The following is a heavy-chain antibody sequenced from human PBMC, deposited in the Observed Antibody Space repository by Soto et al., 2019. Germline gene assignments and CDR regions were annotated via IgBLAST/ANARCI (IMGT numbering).Heavy chain of an antibody. CDR3: ARRGAFPSWFDP. J-gene: IGHJ5*02. Sequence: GESLKISCKGSGYSFTSYWIGWVRQMPGKGLEWMGIIYPGDSDTKYSPSFEGQVTISVDKSISTAYLQWSSLKASDTAMYYCARRGAFPSWFDPWGQGTLVTGSS. D-gene: IGHD1-26*01. CDR1: GYSFTSYW. CDR2: IYPGDSDT. V-gene: IGHV5-51*01.